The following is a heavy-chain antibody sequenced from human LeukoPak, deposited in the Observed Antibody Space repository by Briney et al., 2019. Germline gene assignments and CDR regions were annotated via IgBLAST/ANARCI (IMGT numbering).Heavy chain of an antibody. J-gene: IGHJ5*02. CDR2: FNSDGSSP. V-gene: IGHV3-74*01. D-gene: IGHD3-16*01. CDR1: GFTFSSYR. CDR3: ARRAGGLARNNWFDP. Sequence: GGSLRLSCAASGFTFSSYRMHWVRQAPGKGPVWVSRFNSDGSSPSYADSVKGRFTISRDIAKNTLYLQMNSLRADDTAVYYCARRAGGLARNNWFDPWGQGTLVTVSS.